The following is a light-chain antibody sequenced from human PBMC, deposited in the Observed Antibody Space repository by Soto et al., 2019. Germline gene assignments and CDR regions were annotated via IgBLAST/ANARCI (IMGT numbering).Light chain of an antibody. Sequence: DIQMTQSPYSLSTSVGDRVTITCRTSQGVSTYLNWYQQRPGKAPKLLIYGASSLQSGVPSRFSGSGSGTHFTLTISSLQPEDFATYYCQKYNSAPLTFGGGTKVDIK. CDR3: QKYNSAPLT. J-gene: IGKJ4*01. CDR2: GAS. V-gene: IGKV1-39*01. CDR1: QGVSTY.